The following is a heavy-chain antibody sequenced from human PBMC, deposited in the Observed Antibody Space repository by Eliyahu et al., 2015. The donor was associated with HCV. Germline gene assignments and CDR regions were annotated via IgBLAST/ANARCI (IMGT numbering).Heavy chain of an antibody. Sequence: QVQLVESGGGVVQPGRSLXXXXAAXGFTFSNHGMHWVRQGPGKGVEGVAVISYDGSEKYYVDSVKGRFTISRDNSKNTLYLQMNSLRAEDTAVYYCAKADNWNYIWYFDLWGRGTLVTVSS. CDR3: AKADNWNYIWYFDL. V-gene: IGHV3-30*18. CDR1: GFTFSNHG. CDR2: ISYDGSEK. D-gene: IGHD1-7*01. J-gene: IGHJ2*01.